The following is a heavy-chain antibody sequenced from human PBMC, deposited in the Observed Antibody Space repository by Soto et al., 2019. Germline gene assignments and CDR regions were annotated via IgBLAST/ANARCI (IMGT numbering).Heavy chain of an antibody. CDR1: GGSISSDSYY. CDR3: ARGSVGTLLKYLDY. V-gene: IGHV4-39*02. CDR2: IFYTGKS. J-gene: IGHJ4*02. Sequence: SETLSLTCTVSGGSISSDSYYWGWIRQPPGGGLGWIGHIFYTGKSHYNPSLNRRVTVSIYSSKNHFSLIPTSVTAADPAVYYCARGSVGTLLKYLDYWDQEALVTVSS. D-gene: IGHD3-3*01.